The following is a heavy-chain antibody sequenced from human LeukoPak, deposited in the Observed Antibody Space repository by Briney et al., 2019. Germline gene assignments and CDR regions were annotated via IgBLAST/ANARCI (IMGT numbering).Heavy chain of an antibody. V-gene: IGHV1-24*01. J-gene: IGHJ4*02. CDR1: GYTLTELS. Sequence: ASVKVSCRVSGYTLTELSMHWVRQAPGKGLEWMGGLDPEDGETIYAQKFQGRVTMTEDTSTDTAYMELSSLRSEDTAVYYCATQFLLGIAATDYWGQGTLVTVSS. D-gene: IGHD6-13*01. CDR2: LDPEDGET. CDR3: ATQFLLGIAATDY.